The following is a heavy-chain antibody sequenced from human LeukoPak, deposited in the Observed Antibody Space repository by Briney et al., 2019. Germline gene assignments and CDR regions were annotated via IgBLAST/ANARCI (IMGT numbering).Heavy chain of an antibody. CDR1: GFTFSSYS. CDR2: ISSSSSYI. Sequence: PGGSLRLSCAASGFTFSSYSMNWVRQAPGKGLEWVSSISSSSSYIYYADSVKGRFTISRDNAKNSLYLQMNSLRAEDTAVYYCLIGGLKNTNNNWFDPWGQGTLVTVSS. D-gene: IGHD5-12*01. V-gene: IGHV3-21*01. J-gene: IGHJ5*02. CDR3: LIGGLKNTNNNWFDP.